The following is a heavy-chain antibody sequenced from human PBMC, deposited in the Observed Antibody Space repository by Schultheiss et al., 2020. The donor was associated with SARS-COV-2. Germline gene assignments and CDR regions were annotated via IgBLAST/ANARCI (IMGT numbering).Heavy chain of an antibody. CDR2: IYYSGST. V-gene: IGHV4-59*08. J-gene: IGHJ5*02. CDR1: GGSISSYY. Sequence: SETLSLTCTVSGGSISSYYWSWIRQPPGKGLEWIGYIYYSGSTNYNPSLKSRVTISVDTSKNQFSLKLRSVTAADTAVYYCASYSSSSNWFDPWGQGTLVTVSS. D-gene: IGHD6-6*01. CDR3: ASYSSSSNWFDP.